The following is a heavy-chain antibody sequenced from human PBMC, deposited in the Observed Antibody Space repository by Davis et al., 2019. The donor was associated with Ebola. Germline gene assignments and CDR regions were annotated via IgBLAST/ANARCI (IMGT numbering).Heavy chain of an antibody. CDR1: GGSFSGYY. CDR2: INHSGST. V-gene: IGHV4-34*01. Sequence: MPSEALSLTCAVYGGSFSGYYWSWIRQPPGKGLEWIGEINHSGSTNYNPSLKSRVTISVDTSKNQFSLKLSSVIAADTAVYYCARMKVLLWFGTLDYWGQGTLVTVSS. J-gene: IGHJ4*02. CDR3: ARMKVLLWFGTLDY. D-gene: IGHD3-10*01.